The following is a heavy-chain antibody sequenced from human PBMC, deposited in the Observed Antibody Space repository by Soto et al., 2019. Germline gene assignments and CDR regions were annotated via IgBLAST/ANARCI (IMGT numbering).Heavy chain of an antibody. CDR3: ARDTNDFWSGPSDPPDY. Sequence: SLRLSCAASGFTFSSYSMNWVRQAPGKGLEWVSSISSSSSYIYYADSVKGRFTISRDNAKNSLYLQMNSLRAEDTAVYYCARDTNDFWSGPSDPPDYWGQGTLVTVSS. CDR1: GFTFSSYS. D-gene: IGHD3-3*01. J-gene: IGHJ4*02. V-gene: IGHV3-21*01. CDR2: ISSSSSYI.